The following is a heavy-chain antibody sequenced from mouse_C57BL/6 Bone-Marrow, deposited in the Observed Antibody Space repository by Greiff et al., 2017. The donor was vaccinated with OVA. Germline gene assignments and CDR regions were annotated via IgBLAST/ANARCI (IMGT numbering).Heavy chain of an antibody. CDR3: ARTKTAQATYAMDY. J-gene: IGHJ4*01. Sequence: VQLQQPGAELVKPGASVKLSCKASGYTFTSYWMHWVKQRPGRGLEWIGRIDPNSGGTKYNEKFKSKATLTVDTPSSTAYMQLSSLTSEDSAVYYCARTKTAQATYAMDYWGQGTAVTVSS. CDR1: GYTFTSYW. V-gene: IGHV1-72*01. D-gene: IGHD3-2*02. CDR2: IDPNSGGT.